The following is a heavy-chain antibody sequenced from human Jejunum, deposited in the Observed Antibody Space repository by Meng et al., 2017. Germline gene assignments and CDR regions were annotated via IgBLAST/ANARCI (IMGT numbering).Heavy chain of an antibody. Sequence: GESLKTSCTGSGYRFTDYWIGWVRQMPGKGLEWMGIIFVGDSDTRYSPSFRGQVTISADTSITTAYLQWRSLKASDTAMYYCARAYTSTSYPLNFDYWGQGTQVTVSS. V-gene: IGHV5-51*01. J-gene: IGHJ4*02. D-gene: IGHD3-16*01. CDR3: ARAYTSTSYPLNFDY. CDR1: GYRFTDYW. CDR2: IFVGDSDT.